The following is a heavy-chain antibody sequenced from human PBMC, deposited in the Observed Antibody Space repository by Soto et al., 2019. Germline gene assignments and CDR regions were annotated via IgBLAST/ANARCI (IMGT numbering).Heavy chain of an antibody. J-gene: IGHJ4*02. D-gene: IGHD2-15*01. Sequence: PSETLSLTCAVSGGSISSSNWWSWVRQPPGKGLEWIGEIYHSGSTNYNPSLKSRVTMSVDTSKNQFSLKLSSVTAADTAVYYCARLSHCNADGCIFDSWGQGILVTVSS. CDR2: IYHSGST. V-gene: IGHV4-4*02. CDR3: ARLSHCNADGCIFDS. CDR1: GGSISSSNW.